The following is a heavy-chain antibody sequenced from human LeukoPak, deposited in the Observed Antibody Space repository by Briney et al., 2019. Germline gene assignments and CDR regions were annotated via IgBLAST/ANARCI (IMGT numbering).Heavy chain of an antibody. CDR1: GVSISIYY. V-gene: IGHV4-59*01. CDR2: IYNSEST. D-gene: IGHD6-6*01. J-gene: IGHJ5*02. Sequence: SETLSLTCTVSGVSISIYYWSWIRQPPGKGLEWIGYIYNSESTYYNPSLKSRVTISLDTSKNQFSLRLNSVTAADTAVYYCVRVKGSNWFDPWGQGTLVTVSS. CDR3: VRVKGSNWFDP.